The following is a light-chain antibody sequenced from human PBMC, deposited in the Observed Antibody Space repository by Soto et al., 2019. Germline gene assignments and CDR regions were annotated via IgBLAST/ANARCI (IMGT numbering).Light chain of an antibody. V-gene: IGKV3-15*01. CDR1: QSVDIN. CDR2: GAS. CDR3: QHYSNWQTWT. J-gene: IGKJ1*01. Sequence: EIVLTQSPGTLSVSPGDRVTLSCRASQSVDINLAWYQQRAGQAPRLLIYGASTRATDIPARFSGSGSETEFALTISSLQSEDFAVYYCQHYSNWQTWTFGQGNKVDIK.